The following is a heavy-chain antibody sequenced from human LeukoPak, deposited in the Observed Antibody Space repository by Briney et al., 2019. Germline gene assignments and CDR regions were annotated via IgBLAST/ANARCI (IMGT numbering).Heavy chain of an antibody. CDR3: VRLTAAGRRTDFDY. D-gene: IGHD6-13*01. CDR1: GFTLSSYA. V-gene: IGHV3-23*01. Sequence: GGSLRLSCAASGFTLSSYAMSWVRQAPGKGLEWVSAISDTGNTYHADSVKGRFTISRDNSKNTLYLQMNSLRTEDTAVYYCVRLTAAGRRTDFDYWGQGTLVTVSS. CDR2: ISDTGNT. J-gene: IGHJ4*02.